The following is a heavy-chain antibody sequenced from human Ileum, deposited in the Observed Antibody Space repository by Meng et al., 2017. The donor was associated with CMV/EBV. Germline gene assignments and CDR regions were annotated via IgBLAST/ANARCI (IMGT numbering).Heavy chain of an antibody. J-gene: IGHJ6*02. D-gene: IGHD3-3*01. CDR1: FSSFS. CDR3: ARTSQTDDSRYYYYALDV. CDR2: IIPITGMP. V-gene: IGHV1-69*10. Sequence: FSSFSISWVRQAPGQGLEWMGGIIPITGMPNYAEKFQGRVTITADKSTGTAYMDLSSLRSEDTAVYYCARTSQTDDSRYYYYALDVWGQGTTVTVSS.